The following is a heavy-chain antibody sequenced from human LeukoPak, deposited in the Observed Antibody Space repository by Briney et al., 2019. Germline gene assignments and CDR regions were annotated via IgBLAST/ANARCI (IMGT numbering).Heavy chain of an antibody. D-gene: IGHD6-13*01. CDR3: AKMQQLVLTTWFDP. V-gene: IGHV3-23*01. J-gene: IGHJ5*02. CDR1: GFTFSSYA. Sequence: GVSLRLSCAASGFTFSSYAMSWVRQAPGKGLEWVSAISGSGGSTYYADSVKGRFTISRDNSKNTLYLQMNSLRAEDTAVYYCAKMQQLVLTTWFDPWGQGTLVTVSS. CDR2: ISGSGGST.